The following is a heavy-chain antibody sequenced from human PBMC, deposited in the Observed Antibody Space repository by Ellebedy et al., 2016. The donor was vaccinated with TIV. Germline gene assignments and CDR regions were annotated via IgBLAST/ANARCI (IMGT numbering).Heavy chain of an antibody. Sequence: AASVKVSCKTSGYTFTSYGISWVRQAPGQGLEWMGWISANNGDTNYAQKFQGRVTMTTDTSTTTVYMELRSLRPDDTAVYYCARDWSGHWGQGTLVTVSS. CDR1: GYTFTSYG. J-gene: IGHJ4*02. D-gene: IGHD3-3*01. CDR3: ARDWSGH. V-gene: IGHV1-18*04. CDR2: ISANNGDT.